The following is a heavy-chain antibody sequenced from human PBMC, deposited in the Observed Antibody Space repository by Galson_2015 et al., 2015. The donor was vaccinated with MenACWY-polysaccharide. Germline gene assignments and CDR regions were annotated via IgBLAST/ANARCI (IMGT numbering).Heavy chain of an antibody. CDR2: IFPAGSQT. D-gene: IGHD5-24*01. CDR1: GYGFRGWR. CDR3: ARFNGALFSNYRFDP. Sequence: QSGAEVKKPGESLELSCPASGYGFRGWRVGCMRQMPGQGLERMGLIFPAGSQTKYSPSFQRQVTMSADTSIKTAYLEWSSLKVSDTAMYYCARFNGALFSNYRFDPWGQGTLVTVSS. V-gene: IGHV5-51*03. J-gene: IGHJ5*02.